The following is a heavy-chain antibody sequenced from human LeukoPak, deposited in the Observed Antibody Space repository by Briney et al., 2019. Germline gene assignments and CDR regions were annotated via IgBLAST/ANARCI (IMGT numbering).Heavy chain of an antibody. CDR2: IYHSGST. D-gene: IGHD2-15*01. CDR3: ERLVSGYLDY. V-gene: IGHV4-38-2*01. CDR1: GYSISSGYY. J-gene: IGHJ4*02. Sequence: SETLSLTCAVSGYSISSGYYWGWIRQPPGKGLEWIGNIYHSGSTYYNPSLKSRVTISVDTSKNQFSLKVTAVTAADTAVYYCERLVSGYLDYWGQGILVTVSS.